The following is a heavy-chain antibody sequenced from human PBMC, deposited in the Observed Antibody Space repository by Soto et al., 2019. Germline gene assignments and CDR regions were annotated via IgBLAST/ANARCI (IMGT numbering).Heavy chain of an antibody. CDR2: IRNKTRSYST. CDR1: GFTFGDRY. D-gene: IGHD5-18*01. Sequence: GGSLRLSCAVSGFTFGDRYIDWVRQAPGKGLEWIGRIRNKTRSYSTAYAACGGGRLTLSRDDSMNSVYLQVNSMETEDTAVGYGVRTIQPGTPTYFDYWGQGTQVTGS. J-gene: IGHJ4*02. CDR3: VRTIQPGTPTYFDY. V-gene: IGHV3-72*01.